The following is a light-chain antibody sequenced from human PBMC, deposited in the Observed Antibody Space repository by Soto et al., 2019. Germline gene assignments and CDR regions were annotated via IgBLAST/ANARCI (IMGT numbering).Light chain of an antibody. V-gene: IGKV1-33*01. CDR3: QQCDNLPLP. CDR2: DAS. Sequence: DIQMTQSPSSLSASGGDRVTITCQASQDISNYLNWYQQKPGKAPKLLIYDASNLETGVPSRFSGSGSGTDFTFTISSLQPEDIATYYCQQCDNLPLPFGQGTRLEIK. J-gene: IGKJ5*01. CDR1: QDISNY.